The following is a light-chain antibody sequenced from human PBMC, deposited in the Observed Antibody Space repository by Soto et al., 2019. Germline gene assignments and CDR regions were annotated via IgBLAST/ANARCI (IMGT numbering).Light chain of an antibody. CDR1: QSLLHSNGFNY. CDR3: MQAVQTPWT. J-gene: IGKJ1*01. CDR2: MGS. V-gene: IGKV2-28*01. Sequence: EIVMTQSPLSLPVTPGEPASISCRSSQSLLHSNGFNYLEWYWQKPGQSPKLLIDMGSNRASGVPDRYSGSGSGTDFTMRISRVEAEDVGIYYCMQAVQTPWTFGPGTKVEFK.